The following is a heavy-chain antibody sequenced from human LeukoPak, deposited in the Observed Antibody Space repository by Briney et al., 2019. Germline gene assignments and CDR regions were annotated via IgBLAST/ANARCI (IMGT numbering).Heavy chain of an antibody. V-gene: IGHV3-23*01. Sequence: GGSLRLSCAASGFTFSSYGMSWVRQAPGKGLEWVSTISGSGATTYYADSVNGRFTISRDNSKNTLYLQMNSLRAEDTAVYYCAREGSDRVIVDWGQGTLVTVSS. CDR2: ISGSGATT. J-gene: IGHJ4*02. D-gene: IGHD1-26*01. CDR1: GFTFSSYG. CDR3: AREGSDRVIVD.